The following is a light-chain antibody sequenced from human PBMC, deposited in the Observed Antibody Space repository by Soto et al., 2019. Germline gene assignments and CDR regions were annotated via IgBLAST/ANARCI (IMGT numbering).Light chain of an antibody. CDR3: RSYTSSSTLAV. CDR1: SSDVGGYNY. J-gene: IGLJ2*01. CDR2: DVS. V-gene: IGLV2-14*01. Sequence: QSVLTQPASVSGSPGQSITISCTGTSSDVGGYNYVSWYQQHPGKAPKLMIYDVSDRPSEVSNRFSGSKSGNTASLTISGLQAEDEADYYCRSYTSSSTLAVFGGGTKLTV.